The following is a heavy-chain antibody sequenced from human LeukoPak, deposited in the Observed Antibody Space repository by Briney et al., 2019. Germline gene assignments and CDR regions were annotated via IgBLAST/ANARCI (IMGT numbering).Heavy chain of an antibody. D-gene: IGHD3-22*01. V-gene: IGHV3-7*01. CDR2: IKQDGSEK. CDR1: GFTFSSYW. Sequence: GSLRLSCAASGFTFSSYWMSWVRQAPGKGLEWVANIKQDGSEKYYVDSVKGRFTISRDNAKNSLYLQMNSLRAEDTAVYYCARDGRDGYYDSSGSTPFFDYWGQGTLVTVSS. J-gene: IGHJ4*02. CDR3: ARDGRDGYYDSSGSTPFFDY.